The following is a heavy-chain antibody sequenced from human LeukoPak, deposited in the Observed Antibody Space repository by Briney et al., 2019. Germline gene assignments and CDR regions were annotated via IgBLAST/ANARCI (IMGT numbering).Heavy chain of an antibody. CDR1: GFTFSSYG. D-gene: IGHD3-16*01. Sequence: GGSLRLSCAASGFTFSSYGMHWVRQAPGKGLEWVAFIRYDGSNKYYADSVKGRFTISRDNSKNTLYLQMNSLRAEDTAVYYCAKIFASAWGGRGYWGREPLFTVPS. V-gene: IGHV3-30*02. J-gene: IGHJ4*02. CDR2: IRYDGSNK. CDR3: AKIFASAWGGRGY.